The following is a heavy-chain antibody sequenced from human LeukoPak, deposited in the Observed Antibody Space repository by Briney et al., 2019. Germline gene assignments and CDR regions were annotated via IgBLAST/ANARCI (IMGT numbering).Heavy chain of an antibody. J-gene: IGHJ6*02. D-gene: IGHD6-19*01. Sequence: SETLSLTCTVAGGSISSYYWSWIRQPPGKGLEWIGYIYYSGSTNYNPSLKSRVTISVDTSKNQSSLKLSSVTAADTAVYYCATSIAVAGTPTYYYYYYGMDVWGQGTTVTVSS. CDR1: GGSISSYY. CDR3: ATSIAVAGTPTYYYYYYGMDV. CDR2: IYYSGST. V-gene: IGHV4-59*01.